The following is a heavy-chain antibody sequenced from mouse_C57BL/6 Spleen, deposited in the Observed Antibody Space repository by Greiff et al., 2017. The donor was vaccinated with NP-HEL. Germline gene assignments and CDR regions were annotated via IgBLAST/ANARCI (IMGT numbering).Heavy chain of an antibody. Sequence: VQLQQSGAELERPGASVKLSCTASGFNIKDDYMHWVKQRPEQGLEWIGWIDPENGDTEYASKFQGKATITADTSSNTAYLQLSSLTSEDTAVYYCTTVIGYYWGQGTTLTVSS. J-gene: IGHJ2*01. V-gene: IGHV14-4*01. CDR1: GFNIKDDY. CDR3: TTVIGYY. D-gene: IGHD2-14*01. CDR2: IDPENGDT.